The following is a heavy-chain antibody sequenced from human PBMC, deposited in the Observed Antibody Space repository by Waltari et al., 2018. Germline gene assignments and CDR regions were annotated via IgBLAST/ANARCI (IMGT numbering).Heavy chain of an antibody. CDR1: GGSISSGSYY. D-gene: IGHD6-13*01. V-gene: IGHV4-61*02. J-gene: IGHJ4*02. CDR2: IDTSGST. CDR3: ASSYSSSWYPFDY. Sequence: QVQLQESGPGLVKPSQTLSLTCTVSGGSISSGSYYWSWIRQPAGKGLEWIGRIDTSGSTNSNPSLKSRVTISVDTSKNQFSLTLSSVTAADTAVYYCASSYSSSWYPFDYWGQGTLVTVSS.